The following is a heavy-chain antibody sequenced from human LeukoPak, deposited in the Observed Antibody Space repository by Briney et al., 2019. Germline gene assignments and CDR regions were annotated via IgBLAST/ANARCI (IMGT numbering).Heavy chain of an antibody. D-gene: IGHD3-22*01. CDR1: GFTFSSYS. V-gene: IGHV3-21*01. J-gene: IGHJ4*02. CDR2: ISSSSSYI. CDR3: ARDLAYYDSSGYGDY. Sequence: GQSLTLSCAASGFTFSSYSINWVRQAPGKGLEWVSSISSSSSYIYYADSVKGRFTISRDNAKNSLYLQMNSLRAEDTAVYYCARDLAYYDSSGYGDYWGQGTLVTVSS.